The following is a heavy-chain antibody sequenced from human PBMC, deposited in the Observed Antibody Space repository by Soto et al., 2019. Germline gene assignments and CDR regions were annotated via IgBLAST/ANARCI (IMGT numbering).Heavy chain of an antibody. CDR3: ARESTGATYNWFDP. V-gene: IGHV4-59*01. D-gene: IGHD7-27*01. CDR1: GGSISTYY. Sequence: PSETLSLTCTVSGGSISTYYWSWIRQPPGKGLEWIGNILYSGSTNYNPSLKSRVTISVDTSKNQFSLNLSSVTAADTAVYYCARESTGATYNWFDPWGQGTLVTVSS. J-gene: IGHJ5*02. CDR2: ILYSGST.